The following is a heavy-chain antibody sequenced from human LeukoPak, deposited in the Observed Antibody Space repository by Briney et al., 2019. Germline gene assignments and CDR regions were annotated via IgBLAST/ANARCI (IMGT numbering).Heavy chain of an antibody. CDR2: IIPIFGTA. CDR3: ARGPLLEWLRGYYYYMDV. D-gene: IGHD3-3*01. V-gene: IGHV1-69*05. J-gene: IGHJ6*03. CDR1: GGTFSSDV. Sequence: AASVKVSCKASGGTFSSDVISWVRQAPGQGLEWMGGIIPIFGTANYAQKFQGRVTITTDESTSTAYMELSSLRSEDTAVYYCARGPLLEWLRGYYYYMDVWGKGTTVTVSS.